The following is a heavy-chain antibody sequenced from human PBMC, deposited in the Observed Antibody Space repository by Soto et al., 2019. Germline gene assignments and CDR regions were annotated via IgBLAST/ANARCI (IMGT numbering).Heavy chain of an antibody. CDR1: GFTFSSYW. V-gene: IGHV3-74*01. D-gene: IGHD2-8*02. Sequence: GGSLRLSCAASGFTFSSYWMHWVRQAPGKGLVWVSRIKTDGSSTSYADSVKGRFTISRDNAKNTLYLQMKSLRAEDTAVYYCARDMTGGNDYWGQGTLVTVSS. CDR2: IKTDGSST. J-gene: IGHJ4*02. CDR3: ARDMTGGNDY.